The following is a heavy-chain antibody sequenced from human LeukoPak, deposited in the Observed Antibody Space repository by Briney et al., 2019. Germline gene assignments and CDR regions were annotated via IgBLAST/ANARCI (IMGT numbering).Heavy chain of an antibody. V-gene: IGHV3-33*01. Sequence: PGRSLRLSCAASGFTFSSYGMPWVRQAPGKGLEWVAVIWYDGSNKYYADSVKGRFTISRDNSKNTLYLQMNSLRAEDTAVYYCARDYDSSGYYWFDPWGQGTLVTVSS. D-gene: IGHD3-22*01. CDR3: ARDYDSSGYYWFDP. CDR2: IWYDGSNK. J-gene: IGHJ5*02. CDR1: GFTFSSYG.